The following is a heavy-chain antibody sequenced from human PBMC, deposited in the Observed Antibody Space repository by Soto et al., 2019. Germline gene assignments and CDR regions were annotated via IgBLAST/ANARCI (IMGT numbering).Heavy chain of an antibody. CDR3: ARHDLDRFYGMDV. D-gene: IGHD2-2*03. CDR2: LHSSGTT. Sequence: QLRLQESGPGLVKPSETLFLTCTVSGHSISSSSYYWGWFRQSPGKGLEWIGSLHSSGTTHYNPSLKSRVTPFVDTSRNQWSLRAESVTAADTAVYYCARHDLDRFYGMDVWGQGTTVAVSS. V-gene: IGHV4-39*01. CDR1: GHSISSSSYY. J-gene: IGHJ6*02.